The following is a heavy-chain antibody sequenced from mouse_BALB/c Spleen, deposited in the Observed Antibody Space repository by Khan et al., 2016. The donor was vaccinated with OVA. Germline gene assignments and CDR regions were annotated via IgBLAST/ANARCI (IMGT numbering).Heavy chain of an antibody. V-gene: IGHV2-2*02. D-gene: IGHD2-13*01. CDR3: ARGGLPFAY. CDR1: GFSLSSYG. J-gene: IGHJ3*01. CDR2: IWRGGST. Sequence: QVQLKQSGPGLVQPSQSLSITCTVSGFSLSSYGVHWVRQSPGKGLEWLGVIWRGGSTDFNAAFISSLSISKDNSKNQVFFKMNSLQTNDSAIYYCARGGLPFAYWGQGTLVTVSA.